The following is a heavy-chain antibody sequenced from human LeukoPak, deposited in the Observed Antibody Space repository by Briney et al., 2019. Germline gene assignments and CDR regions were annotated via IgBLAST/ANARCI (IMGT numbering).Heavy chain of an antibody. J-gene: IGHJ4*02. CDR2: IIPIFGTA. D-gene: IGHD3-10*01. Sequence: SVKVSCKASGGTFSSYAISWARQAPGQGLEWMGGIIPIFGTANYAQKFQGRVTITTDESTSTAYMELSSLRSEDTAVYYCAREISEGSYFDYWGQGTLVTVSS. CDR3: AREISEGSYFDY. V-gene: IGHV1-69*05. CDR1: GGTFSSYA.